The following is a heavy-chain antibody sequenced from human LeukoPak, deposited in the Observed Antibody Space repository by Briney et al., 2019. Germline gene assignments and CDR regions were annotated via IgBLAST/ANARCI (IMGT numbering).Heavy chain of an antibody. CDR1: GFTFSSYW. CDR2: IKQDGSEK. V-gene: IGHV3-7*01. D-gene: IGHD3-22*01. Sequence: GGSLRLSCAASGFTFSSYWMSWARQAPGKGLEWVANIKQDGSEKYYVDSVKGRFTISRDNAKNSLYLQMNSLRAEDTAVYYCARAPRSSGYYSYYYYMDVWGKGTTVTVSS. J-gene: IGHJ6*03. CDR3: ARAPRSSGYYSYYYYMDV.